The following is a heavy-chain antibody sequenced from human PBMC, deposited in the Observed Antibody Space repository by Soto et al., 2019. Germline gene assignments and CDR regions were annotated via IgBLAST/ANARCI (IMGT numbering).Heavy chain of an antibody. V-gene: IGHV3-23*01. J-gene: IGHJ4*02. Sequence: EVQLLESGGGLVQPGGSLRLSCAASGFTFSSYAMSWVRQAPGKGLEWVSAITSSGGIIYYADSVKGRFTISRDNSKNPLYLQMNSLGAEDTAVDFCAKLPGDSWGYFDYWGQGTLVTVSS. CDR2: ITSSGGII. CDR3: AKLPGDSWGYFDY. CDR1: GFTFSSYA. D-gene: IGHD2-21*02.